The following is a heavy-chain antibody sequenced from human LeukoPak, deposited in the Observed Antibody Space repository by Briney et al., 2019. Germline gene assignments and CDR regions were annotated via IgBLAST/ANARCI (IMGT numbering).Heavy chain of an antibody. Sequence: PGGSLRLSCAASGFTFRSYSMNWVRQAPGKGLEWVSSISSSSTYIYYADSVKGRFTIARDNAKNSLYLQMNSLRAEDTAVYYCARDPVRLNWRHYYYMDVWGKGSTVTVSS. J-gene: IGHJ6*03. CDR2: ISSSSTYI. D-gene: IGHD1-1*01. CDR1: GFTFRSYS. CDR3: ARDPVRLNWRHYYYMDV. V-gene: IGHV3-21*01.